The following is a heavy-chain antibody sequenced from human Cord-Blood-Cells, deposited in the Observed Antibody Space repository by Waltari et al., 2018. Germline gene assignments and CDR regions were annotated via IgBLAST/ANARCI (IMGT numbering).Heavy chain of an antibody. Sequence: QVQLQQWGAGLLKPSETLSLTCAVYGGSFSGYYWSWILQPPGKGLEWIGEINHSGSPNYNASLKSGVTISVDTSKSQFSLKLGSVTAADTAVYYCARGGGIAARYWYFDLWGRGTLVTVSS. CDR2: INHSGSP. D-gene: IGHD6-6*01. V-gene: IGHV4-34*01. CDR3: ARGGGIAARYWYFDL. J-gene: IGHJ2*01. CDR1: GGSFSGYY.